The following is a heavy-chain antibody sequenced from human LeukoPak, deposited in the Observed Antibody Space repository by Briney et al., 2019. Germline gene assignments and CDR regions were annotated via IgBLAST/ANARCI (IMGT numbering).Heavy chain of an antibody. Sequence: GGSLRLSCAASGFTFSSYAMSWVRQAPGKGLEWVSAISGSGGSTYYADSVKGRFTISRDNSKNTLYLQMNSLRAEDTAVYYSAKDLLDGYSSVDGGAFDIWGQGTMVTVSS. CDR1: GFTFSSYA. CDR3: AKDLLDGYSSVDGGAFDI. J-gene: IGHJ3*02. D-gene: IGHD6-25*01. V-gene: IGHV3-23*01. CDR2: ISGSGGST.